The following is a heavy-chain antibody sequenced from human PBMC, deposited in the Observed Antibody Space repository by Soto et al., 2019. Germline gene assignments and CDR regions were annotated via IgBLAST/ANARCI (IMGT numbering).Heavy chain of an antibody. CDR3: AREELAGTGLGTTTKRYYYGLDV. Sequence: QVQLVQSGAEVKKPGSSVKVSCKASGGTFSSYAISWVRQAPGQGLEWMGGIIPILGTANYAQNFQGRVTITADESTSTXXMXLXXLRSEDTAVFYCAREELAGTGLGTTTKRYYYGLDVWGQGTTVTVSS. CDR1: GGTFSSYA. CDR2: IIPILGTA. J-gene: IGHJ6*02. V-gene: IGHV1-69*11. D-gene: IGHD1-1*01.